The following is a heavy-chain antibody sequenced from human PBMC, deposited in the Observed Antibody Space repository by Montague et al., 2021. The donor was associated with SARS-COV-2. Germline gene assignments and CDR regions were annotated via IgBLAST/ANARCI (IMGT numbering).Heavy chain of an antibody. V-gene: IGHV4-61*09. D-gene: IGHD3-22*01. CDR3: ARDRPESWRISPGLAGLFATVVRAARGMDV. Sequence: TLSLTCSVSGDSMTSGSHFWTWIRHPAGKGLEWIGHIQTSGTSNYSPSLRDRSTLSIDTSSHQFSLELRSVTAADTAVYYCARDRPESWRISPGLAGLFATVVRAARGMDVWGRGTTVIVS. J-gene: IGHJ6*02. CDR1: GDSMTSGSHF. CDR2: IQTSGTS.